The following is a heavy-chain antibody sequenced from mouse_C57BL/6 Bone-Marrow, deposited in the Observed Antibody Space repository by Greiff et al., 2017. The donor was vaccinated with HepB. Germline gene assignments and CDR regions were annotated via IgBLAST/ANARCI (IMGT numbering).Heavy chain of an antibody. J-gene: IGHJ1*03. D-gene: IGHD1-1*01. CDR1: GYTFTSYW. CDR2: IHPNSGST. V-gene: IGHV1-64*01. Sequence: AQPQQPGAELVKPGASVKLSCKASGYTFTSYWMHWVKQRPGQGLEWIGMIHPNSGSTNYNEKFKSKATLTVDKSSSTSYMQLSSLTSEDSAVYYCARSPYYYGSSWYFDVWGTGTTVTVSS. CDR3: ARSPYYYGSSWYFDV.